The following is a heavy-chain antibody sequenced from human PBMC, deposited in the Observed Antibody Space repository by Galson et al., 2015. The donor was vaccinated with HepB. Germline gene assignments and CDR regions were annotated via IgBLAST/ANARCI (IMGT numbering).Heavy chain of an antibody. J-gene: IGHJ5*02. CDR1: GYTFTAYF. CDR3: ARVGSSSLRDNSFDP. V-gene: IGHV1-2*06. CDR2: INPDSGDT. D-gene: IGHD6-6*01. Sequence: SVKASCKASGYTFTAYFLHWVRQAPGQGLEWLGRINPDSGDTIYAQKFQGRVTMTRDTSVTAAYMELSRLRSDDTAIYYCARVGSSSLRDNSFDPWGQGTLVTVSS.